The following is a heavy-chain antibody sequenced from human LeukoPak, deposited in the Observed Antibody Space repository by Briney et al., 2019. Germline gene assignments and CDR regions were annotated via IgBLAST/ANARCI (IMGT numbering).Heavy chain of an antibody. D-gene: IGHD2-21*01. CDR3: ASFGISWRSSY. J-gene: IGHJ4*02. V-gene: IGHV3-74*01. CDR1: GFSFSRHR. CDR2: IRDDGSYT. Sequence: GRSLRLSFAPSGFSFSRHRVHWVRQATGKGLVCVSRIRDDGSYTSNVECVKGRFTISRDNVNNMLYLHMNSLRAEDTAVYYCASFGISWRSSYWGQGTLVTVSS.